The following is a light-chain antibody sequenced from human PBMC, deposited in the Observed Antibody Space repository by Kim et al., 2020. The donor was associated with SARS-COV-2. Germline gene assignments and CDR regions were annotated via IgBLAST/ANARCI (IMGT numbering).Light chain of an antibody. Sequence: GQRVTISCSGSGSNIGSYTVNWYQQLPGTAPKLLIYTNNQRPSGVPDRFSGSKTGTSASLAISGLQSEDEADYHCGAWDDNLNAWVFGGGTQLTVL. CDR2: TNN. V-gene: IGLV1-44*01. CDR3: GAWDDNLNAWV. J-gene: IGLJ3*02. CDR1: GSNIGSYT.